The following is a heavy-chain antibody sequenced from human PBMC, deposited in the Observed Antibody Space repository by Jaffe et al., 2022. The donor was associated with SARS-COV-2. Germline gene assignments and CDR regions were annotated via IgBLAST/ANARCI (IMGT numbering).Heavy chain of an antibody. CDR1: GGTFSTYA. J-gene: IGHJ3*02. V-gene: IGHV1-69*06. CDR2: IIPLFPRT. Sequence: QVQLVQSGAEVKKPGSSVQVSCKASGGTFSTYAFAWVRRAPGRGLEWMGGIIPLFPRTDYAQKFQDRVTITADKSTSTVFMELGSLRPDDTAVYYCARLQRLLRPVLNDACEIWGQGTVITVSS. CDR3: ARLQRLLRPVLNDACEI. D-gene: IGHD6-25*01.